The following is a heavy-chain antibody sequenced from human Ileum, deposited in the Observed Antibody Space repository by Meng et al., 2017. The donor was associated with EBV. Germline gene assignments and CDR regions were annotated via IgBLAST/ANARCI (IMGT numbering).Heavy chain of an antibody. Sequence: VRLQRSGPGLVKPSETLSLTCAVSGGSISRSDWWSWVRQPPGKGLEWIGETSHSGSTNYSPSLKSRVTISLDKSKNQLSLKLNSVTAADTAVYYCASSDYYRSDYWGQGTLVTVSS. CDR3: ASSDYYRSDY. J-gene: IGHJ4*02. CDR2: TSHSGST. D-gene: IGHD3-22*01. CDR1: GGSISRSDW. V-gene: IGHV4-4*02.